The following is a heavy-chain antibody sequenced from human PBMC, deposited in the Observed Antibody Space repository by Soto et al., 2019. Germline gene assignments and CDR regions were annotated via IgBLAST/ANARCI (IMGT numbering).Heavy chain of an antibody. CDR3: ANGRGVAKYDAFDI. CDR1: GFTFSSYG. V-gene: IGHV3-30*18. CDR2: ISYDGSNK. Sequence: GGSLRLSCAASGFTFSSYGMHWVRQAPGKGLEWVAVISYDGSNKYYADSVKGRFTISRDNSKNTLYLQMNSLRAEDTAVYYCANGRGVAKYDAFDIWGQGTMVTVSS. D-gene: IGHD3-10*01. J-gene: IGHJ3*02.